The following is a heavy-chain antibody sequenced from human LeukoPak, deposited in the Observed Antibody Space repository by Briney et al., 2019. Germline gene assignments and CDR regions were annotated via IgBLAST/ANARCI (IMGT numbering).Heavy chain of an antibody. V-gene: IGHV3-13*01. CDR1: GFTLSTYD. CDR2: IDIPGNT. D-gene: IGHD6-19*01. Sequence: GGSLRLSCAASGFTLSTYDMHWVRQPTGKGLEWVSGIDIPGNTYYPDSVKGRFTMSRESAKNSLYLQMNNLRAGDTAVYYCARAVAGTHWFDPWGQGTLVTVAS. CDR3: ARAVAGTHWFDP. J-gene: IGHJ5*02.